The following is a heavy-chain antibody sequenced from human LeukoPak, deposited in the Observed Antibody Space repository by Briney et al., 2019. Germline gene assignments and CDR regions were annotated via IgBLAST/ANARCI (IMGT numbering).Heavy chain of an antibody. V-gene: IGHV3-21*03. CDR3: IAHFPYFYGFDV. Sequence: PGGSLRLSCAASGFTFSSYSMNWVRQAPGKGLEWVSSISSSSSYIYYADSVKGRFTISRDNAKNSLYLQMNSLRAEDTAIYYCIAHFPYFYGFDVWGKGTTVTVSS. D-gene: IGHD3-3*02. CDR2: ISSSSSYI. J-gene: IGHJ6*04. CDR1: GFTFSSYS.